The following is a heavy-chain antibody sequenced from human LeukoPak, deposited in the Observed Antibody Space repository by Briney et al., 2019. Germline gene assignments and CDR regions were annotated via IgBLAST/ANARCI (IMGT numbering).Heavy chain of an antibody. CDR1: GNTFTSYY. CDR2: INPSGGST. Sequence: ASVEVSCKASGNTFTSYYMHWVRQAPGQGLEWMGIINPSGGSTSYAQKFQGRVTMTRDTSTSTVYMELSSLRSEDTAVYYCARDPISVGATAYFDYWGQGTLVTVSS. D-gene: IGHD1-26*01. CDR3: ARDPISVGATAYFDY. J-gene: IGHJ4*02. V-gene: IGHV1-46*01.